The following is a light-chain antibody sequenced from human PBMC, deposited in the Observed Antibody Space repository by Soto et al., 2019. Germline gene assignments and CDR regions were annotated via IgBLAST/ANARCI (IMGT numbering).Light chain of an antibody. CDR1: QSISSY. J-gene: IGKJ2*01. CDR2: AAS. V-gene: IGKV1-39*01. CDR3: QQSYTIPYT. Sequence: DIQMTQSPSSLSASVGDRVNLTCRASQSISSYLNWYQHKPGKAPNLLIYAASSLQSGVPSRFSGSGSGTDFTLTISSLQPEDFATYYCQQSYTIPYTFGQGTKLEIK.